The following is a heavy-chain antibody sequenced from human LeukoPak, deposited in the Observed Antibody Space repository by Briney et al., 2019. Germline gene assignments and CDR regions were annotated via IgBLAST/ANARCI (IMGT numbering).Heavy chain of an antibody. V-gene: IGHV3-7*01. Sequence: GGSLRLSCAASGFTFSSYWMSWVRQAPGKGREWVANIKQDGSEKYYVDSVKGRFTISRDNAKNSLYLQMNSLRAEDTAVYYCAREGGHDAFDIWGQGTMVTVSS. CDR2: IKQDGSEK. CDR1: GFTFSSYW. J-gene: IGHJ3*02. CDR3: AREGGHDAFDI.